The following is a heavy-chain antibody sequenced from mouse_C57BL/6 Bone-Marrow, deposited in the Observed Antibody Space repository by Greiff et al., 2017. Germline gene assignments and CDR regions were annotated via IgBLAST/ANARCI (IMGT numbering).Heavy chain of an antibody. CDR3: SRQVTTVLATKYFDV. J-gene: IGHJ1*03. V-gene: IGHV5-9*01. CDR1: GFTFSSYT. D-gene: IGHD1-1*01. CDR2: ISGGGGNT. Sequence: EVQLQASGGGLVKPGGSLKLSCAASGFTFSSYTMSWVRQTPEKRLQWVAAISGGGGNTYYPDSVKGRFTISRDNDKNILYLQMSSLRSEDTALYYCSRQVTTVLATKYFDVGGTGTTVTVSS.